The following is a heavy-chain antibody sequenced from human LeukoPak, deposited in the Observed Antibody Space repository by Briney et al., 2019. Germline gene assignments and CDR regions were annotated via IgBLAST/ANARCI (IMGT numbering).Heavy chain of an antibody. Sequence: SVKVSCKASGGTFSSYASSWVRQPPGQGLEWMGGIIPIFGTANYAQTFQGRVTITADESTSTAYMELSSLRSEDTAVYYCARGAYYYDSSGYLGHYYYDMDVWGQGTTVTVSS. J-gene: IGHJ6*02. CDR3: ARGAYYYDSSGYLGHYYYDMDV. CDR1: GGTFSSYA. D-gene: IGHD3-22*01. CDR2: IIPIFGTA. V-gene: IGHV1-69*13.